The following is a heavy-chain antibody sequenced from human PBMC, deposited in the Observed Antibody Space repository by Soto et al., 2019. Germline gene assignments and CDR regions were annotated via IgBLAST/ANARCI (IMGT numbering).Heavy chain of an antibody. D-gene: IGHD4-17*01. Sequence: AASVKVSCKASGGTFSSYAISWVRQAPGQGLEWMGGIIPIFGTANYAQKFQGRVTITADESTSTAYMELSSLRSEDTAVYYCARDRGTVTHAFDIWGQGTMVTV. CDR3: ARDRGTVTHAFDI. CDR2: IIPIFGTA. V-gene: IGHV1-69*13. J-gene: IGHJ3*02. CDR1: GGTFSSYA.